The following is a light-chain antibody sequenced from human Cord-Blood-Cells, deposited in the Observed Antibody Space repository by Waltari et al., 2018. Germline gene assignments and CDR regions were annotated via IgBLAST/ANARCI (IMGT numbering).Light chain of an antibody. CDR1: QSISSY. CDR3: QQSYSTPWT. Sequence: DIQMNQSPSSVSASVGDRVTITCRASQSISSYLHWYQQKPGKAPKLLIYAASSLQSGVPSRFSGSGSGTDFTLTISSLQPEDFATYYCQQSYSTPWTFGQGTKVEIK. CDR2: AAS. V-gene: IGKV1-39*01. J-gene: IGKJ1*01.